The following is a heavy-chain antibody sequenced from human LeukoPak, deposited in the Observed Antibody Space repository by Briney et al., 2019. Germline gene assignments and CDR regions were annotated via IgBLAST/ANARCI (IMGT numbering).Heavy chain of an antibody. CDR2: ISGGGGST. V-gene: IGHV3-23*01. CDR1: GFTFSSSA. D-gene: IGHD7-27*01. J-gene: IGHJ4*02. Sequence: GGSLRLSCAASGFTFSSSAMSWVRQAPGKGLEWVSTISGGGGSTYYADSVKGRFAISRDNSKNTLYLQMNSLRAEDTAVYYCAKAGLTGGDFDYWGQGTLVTVSS. CDR3: AKAGLTGGDFDY.